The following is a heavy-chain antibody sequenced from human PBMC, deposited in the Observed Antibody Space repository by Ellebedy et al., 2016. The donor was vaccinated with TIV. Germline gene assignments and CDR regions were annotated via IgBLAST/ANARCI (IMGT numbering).Heavy chain of an antibody. CDR2: ISYDGSNK. J-gene: IGHJ4*02. CDR1: GFTFSSYG. CDR3: AKDTTGTGTFDY. D-gene: IGHD1-1*01. Sequence: GGSLRLSXAASGFTFSSYGMHWVRQAPGKGLEWVAVISYDGSNKYYADSVKGRFTISRDNSKNTLYLQMNSLRAEDTAVYYCAKDTTGTGTFDYWGQGTLVTVSS. V-gene: IGHV3-30*18.